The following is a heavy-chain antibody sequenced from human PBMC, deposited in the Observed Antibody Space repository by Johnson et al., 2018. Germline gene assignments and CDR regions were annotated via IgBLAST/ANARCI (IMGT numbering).Heavy chain of an antibody. V-gene: IGHV3-9*01. CDR1: GFTFDDYA. Sequence: VQLVQSGGGLVQPGRSLRLSCAASGFTFDDYAMHWVRQAPGKGLEWVSGISWNSGSIGYADSVKGRFTISRDNAKNSLYLQRNSLRAEDTALYYCAKGRRDGSYPGYVQHWGQGTLVTVSS. D-gene: IGHD1-26*01. J-gene: IGHJ1*01. CDR2: ISWNSGSI. CDR3: AKGRRDGSYPGYVQH.